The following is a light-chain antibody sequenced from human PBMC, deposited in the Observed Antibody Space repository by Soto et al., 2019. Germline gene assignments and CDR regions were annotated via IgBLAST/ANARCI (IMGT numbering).Light chain of an antibody. V-gene: IGKV1-5*01. CDR3: QQYYSYPWT. CDR1: QSISSW. J-gene: IGKJ1*01. Sequence: DIQMTQSPSTLSASVGDRVTITSGASQSISSWLAWYQQKPGKAPKLLIYAASSLQSGVPSRFSGSGSGTDFTLTISSLQPEDFATYYCQQYYSYPWTFGQGTKVDIK. CDR2: AAS.